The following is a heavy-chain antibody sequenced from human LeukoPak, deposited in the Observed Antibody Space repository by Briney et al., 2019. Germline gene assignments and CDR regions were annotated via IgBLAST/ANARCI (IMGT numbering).Heavy chain of an antibody. V-gene: IGHV4-59*01. CDR1: GGSISSYY. CDR3: ARVSSYYYDSSGYYKQTYYFDY. Sequence: SETLSLTCTVSGGSISSYYWSWIRQSPGKGLEWIGYIYYSGSTNYNPSLKSRVTISVDTSKNQFSLKLSSVTAADTAVYYCARVSSYYYDSSGYYKQTYYFDYWGQGTLVTVSS. CDR2: IYYSGST. D-gene: IGHD3-22*01. J-gene: IGHJ4*02.